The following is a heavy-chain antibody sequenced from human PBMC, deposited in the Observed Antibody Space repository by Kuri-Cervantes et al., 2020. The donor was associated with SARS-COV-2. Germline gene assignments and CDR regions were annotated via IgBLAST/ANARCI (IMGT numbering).Heavy chain of an antibody. J-gene: IGHJ5*02. D-gene: IGHD6-19*01. CDR3: ARESIAVAGTGGFDP. CDR2: IYHSGST. V-gene: IGHV4-30-2*01. CDR1: GGSISSGGYS. Sequence: LRLSCAVSGGSISSGGYSWSWIRQPPGRGLEWIGYIYHSGSTYYNPSLKSRVTISVDRSKNQFSLKPSSVTAADTAVYYCARESIAVAGTGGFDPWGQGTLVTVSS.